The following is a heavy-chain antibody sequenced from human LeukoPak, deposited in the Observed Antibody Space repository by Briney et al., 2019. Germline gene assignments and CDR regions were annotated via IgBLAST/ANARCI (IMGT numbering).Heavy chain of an antibody. CDR2: INAGNGNT. Sequence: ASVTVSCTASGYTFTSYAMHWVRQAPGQRLEWMGWINAGNGNTKYSQKFQGRVTITRDTSASTAYMELSSLRSEDTAVYYCARDIWFGELSLPMGVWGQGTTVTVSS. CDR1: GYTFTSYA. V-gene: IGHV1-3*01. D-gene: IGHD3-10*01. CDR3: ARDIWFGELSLPMGV. J-gene: IGHJ6*02.